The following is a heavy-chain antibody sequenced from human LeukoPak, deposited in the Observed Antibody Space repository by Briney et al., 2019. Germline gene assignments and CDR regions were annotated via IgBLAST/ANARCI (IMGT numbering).Heavy chain of an antibody. D-gene: IGHD3-10*01. CDR3: ARGPSHYGSGSYCDY. CDR2: INPSGGST. J-gene: IGHJ4*02. V-gene: IGHV1-46*01. Sequence: ASVKVSCKASGYTFTSYYMHWVRQAPGQGLEWMGIINPSGGSTSYAQKFQGRVTMTRDTSTSTVYMELSSLRSEDTAVYYCARGPSHYGSGSYCDYWGQGTLVTVSS. CDR1: GYTFTSYY.